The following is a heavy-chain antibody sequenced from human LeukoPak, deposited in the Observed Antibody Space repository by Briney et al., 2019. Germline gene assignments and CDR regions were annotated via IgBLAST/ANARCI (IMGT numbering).Heavy chain of an antibody. D-gene: IGHD3-9*01. CDR2: IYYSGSA. Sequence: SETLPLTCTVSGGSISSYYWSWIRQPPGKGLEGIGYIYYSGSANYNPSLKSRVTISVDTSKNQFSLKLSSVTAADTAVYYCARLGYDILTGYYKGAFDIWGQGTMVTVSS. CDR1: GGSISSYY. CDR3: ARLGYDILTGYYKGAFDI. J-gene: IGHJ3*02. V-gene: IGHV4-59*01.